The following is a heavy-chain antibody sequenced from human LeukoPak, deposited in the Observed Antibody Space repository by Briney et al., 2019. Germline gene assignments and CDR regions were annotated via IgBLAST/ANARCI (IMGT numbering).Heavy chain of an antibody. Sequence: SETLSLTCAVYGGSFSGYYWSWIRQPPGKGLEWIGEINHSGSTNYNPSLKSRVTISVDTSKNQFSLKLSSVTAADTAVYYCARGRGDCDYWGQGTLVTVSS. CDR2: INHSGST. CDR1: GGSFSGYY. J-gene: IGHJ4*02. CDR3: ARGRGDCDY. D-gene: IGHD3-16*01. V-gene: IGHV4-34*01.